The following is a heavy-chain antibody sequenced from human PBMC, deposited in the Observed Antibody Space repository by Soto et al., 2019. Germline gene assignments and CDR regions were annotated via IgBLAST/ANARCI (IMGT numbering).Heavy chain of an antibody. D-gene: IGHD6-19*01. CDR1: GYFFTSYA. CDR2: INAANGHT. Sequence: QVQLVQSGPEVKKTGASVKVSCRASGYFFTSYAIHWVRQAPGPRLEWLGWINAANGHTKYSQNFQGRVTITRDTSANTVYMEVSSLKSGDTAVHYCARGSIAVAGRNQLDYWGQGTRVTVFS. CDR3: ARGSIAVAGRNQLDY. J-gene: IGHJ4*02. V-gene: IGHV1-3*01.